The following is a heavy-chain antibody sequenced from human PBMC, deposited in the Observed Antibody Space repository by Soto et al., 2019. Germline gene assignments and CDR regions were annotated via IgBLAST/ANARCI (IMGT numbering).Heavy chain of an antibody. D-gene: IGHD3-3*01. J-gene: IGHJ4*02. V-gene: IGHV6-1*01. CDR3: ARAINYDFWSGYKPFDY. CDR2: TYYRSKWYN. CDR1: GDSVSSNSAA. Sequence: SQTLSLTCAISGDSVSSNSAAWNWIRQSPSRGLEWLGRTYYRSKWYNDYAVSVKSRITINPDTSKNQFSLQLNSVTPEDTAVYYCARAINYDFWSGYKPFDYWGQGTLVTVSS.